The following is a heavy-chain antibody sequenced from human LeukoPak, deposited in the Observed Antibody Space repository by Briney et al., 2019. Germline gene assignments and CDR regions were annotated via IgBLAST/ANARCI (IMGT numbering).Heavy chain of an antibody. V-gene: IGHV3-33*06. CDR3: GKDAQRGYDYSNSLEY. CDR1: GVTFSGYA. D-gene: IGHD4-11*01. CDR2: IWSDASTR. Sequence: GGTLRLSCAVSGVTFSGYAMHWVRQAPGTGLEWVAVIWSDASTRYYADPVKGRFPISRDNFKKTVYLQMNTLRAEDTAVYCGGKDAQRGYDYSNSLEYWGQETLITVSS. J-gene: IGHJ4*02.